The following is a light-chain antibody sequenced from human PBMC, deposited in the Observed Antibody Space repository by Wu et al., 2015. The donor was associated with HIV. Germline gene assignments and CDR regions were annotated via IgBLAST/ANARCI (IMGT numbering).Light chain of an antibody. CDR1: QSVTSN. Sequence: EIVMTQSPAIVSVSPGEGTTLSCGASQSVTSNLAWYQQKPGQTPRLLIYGASTRAAGISDRFSGSGSGTLFTLTISSLQSEDSAVYFCQQYKIWPVTFGQGTKAEIK. CDR3: QQYKIWPVT. V-gene: IGKV3D-15*01. CDR2: GAS. J-gene: IGKJ1*01.